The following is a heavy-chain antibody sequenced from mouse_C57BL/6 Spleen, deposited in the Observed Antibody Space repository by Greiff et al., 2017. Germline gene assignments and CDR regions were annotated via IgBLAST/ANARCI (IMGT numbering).Heavy chain of an antibody. J-gene: IGHJ2*01. V-gene: IGHV1-85*01. D-gene: IGHD4-1*01. CDR1: GYTFTSYD. CDR3: ARWGTGSYYFDY. CDR2: IDPRDGST. Sequence: QVQLQQSGPELVKPGASVKLSCKASGYTFTSYDINWVKQRPGQGLEWIGWIDPRDGSTKYTEKFKGKATLAVDTSSSTAYMALRSLTSEDSAVYGCARWGTGSYYFDYWGQGTTLTVSS.